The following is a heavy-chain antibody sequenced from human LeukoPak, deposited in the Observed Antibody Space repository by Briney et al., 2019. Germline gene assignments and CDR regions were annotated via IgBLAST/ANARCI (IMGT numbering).Heavy chain of an antibody. CDR3: ANEIVGYFDY. V-gene: IGHV3-21*04. Sequence: GGSLRLSCAASGFTFSSYSMNWVRQAPGKGLEWVSSISSSSSYIYYADSVKGRFTISRDNAKNSLYLQMNSLRVEDTAVYYCANEIVGYFDYWGQGTLVTVSS. J-gene: IGHJ4*02. D-gene: IGHD1-26*01. CDR1: GFTFSSYS. CDR2: ISSSSSYI.